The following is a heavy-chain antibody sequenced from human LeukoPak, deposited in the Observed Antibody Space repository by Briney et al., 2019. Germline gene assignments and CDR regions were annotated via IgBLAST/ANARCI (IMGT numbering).Heavy chain of an antibody. V-gene: IGHV1-24*01. CDR1: GYTLTELS. CDR2: FDPEDGET. CDR3: ATHYDFWSGYSFDY. D-gene: IGHD3-3*01. J-gene: IGHJ4*02. Sequence: GASVKVSCKVSGYTLTELSMRWGRQAPGKGLEWMGGFDPEDGETIYAQKFQGRVTMTEDTSTDTAYMELSSLRSEDTAVYYCATHYDFWSGYSFDYWGQGTLVTVSS.